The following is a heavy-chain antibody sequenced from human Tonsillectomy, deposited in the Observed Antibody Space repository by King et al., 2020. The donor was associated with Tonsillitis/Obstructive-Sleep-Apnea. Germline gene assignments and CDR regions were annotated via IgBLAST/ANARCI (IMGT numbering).Heavy chain of an antibody. CDR2: ISGSGGST. D-gene: IGHD6-13*01. Sequence: VQLVESGGGLVQPGGSLRLSCAASGFTFSSYAMSWVRQAPGKGLEWGSAISGSGGSTYYADSVKGRFTISRDNSKNTLYLQMNSPGAEDTAVYYCAKGIGYSSSWLDYWGQGTLVTVSS. CDR1: GFTFSSYA. V-gene: IGHV3-23*04. CDR3: AKGIGYSSSWLDY. J-gene: IGHJ4*02.